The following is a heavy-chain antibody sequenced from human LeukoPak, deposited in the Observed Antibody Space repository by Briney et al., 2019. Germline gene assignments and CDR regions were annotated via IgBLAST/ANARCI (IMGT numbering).Heavy chain of an antibody. CDR2: ISYDGSNK. CDR1: GFTFSSYG. CDR3: AKDRRYFDWLYAGDYFDY. J-gene: IGHJ4*02. Sequence: GRSPRLSCAASGFTFSSYGMHWVRQAPGKGLEWVAVISYDGSNKYYADSVKGRFTISRDNSKNTLYLQMNSLRAEDTAVYYCAKDRRYFDWLYAGDYFDYWGQGTLVTVSS. V-gene: IGHV3-30*18. D-gene: IGHD3-9*01.